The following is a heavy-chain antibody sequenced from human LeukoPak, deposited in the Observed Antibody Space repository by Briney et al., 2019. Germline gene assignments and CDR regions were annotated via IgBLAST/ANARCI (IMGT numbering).Heavy chain of an antibody. V-gene: IGHV1-18*01. CDR2: ISAYNGNT. D-gene: IGHD2-21*01. Sequence: ASVKVSCKASGYTFTSYGISWVRQAPGQGLEWMGWISAYNGNTNYAQKLQGRLTMTRDTSTSTVYMELSSLRSEDTAVYYCARGEREFPGAFDIWGQGTMVTVSS. CDR3: ARGEREFPGAFDI. J-gene: IGHJ3*02. CDR1: GYTFTSYG.